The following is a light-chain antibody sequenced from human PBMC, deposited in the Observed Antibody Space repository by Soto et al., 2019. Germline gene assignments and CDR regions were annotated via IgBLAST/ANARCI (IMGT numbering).Light chain of an antibody. Sequence: EIVLTQSPGTLSLSPGERATLSCRASQSVSSSYLAWYQQKPGQAPRLLIYGASSRATGIPDRFSGSGSGKDFTLTISRLEPEDFAVYYCQQYGSSPYTFGQGTKPEIK. CDR3: QQYGSSPYT. V-gene: IGKV3-20*01. J-gene: IGKJ2*01. CDR2: GAS. CDR1: QSVSSSY.